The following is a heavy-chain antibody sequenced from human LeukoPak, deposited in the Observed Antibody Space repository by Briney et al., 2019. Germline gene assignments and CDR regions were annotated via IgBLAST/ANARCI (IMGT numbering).Heavy chain of an antibody. CDR2: ISSSGSTI. CDR1: GFTFSSYA. CDR3: ARDLSSGWFDY. V-gene: IGHV3-48*04. Sequence: GGSLRLSCAASGFTFSSYAMNWVRQAPGKGLEWVSYISSSGSTIYYADSVKGRFTISRDNAKNSLYLQMNSLRAEDTAVYYCARDLSSGWFDYWGQGTLVTVSS. J-gene: IGHJ4*02. D-gene: IGHD6-19*01.